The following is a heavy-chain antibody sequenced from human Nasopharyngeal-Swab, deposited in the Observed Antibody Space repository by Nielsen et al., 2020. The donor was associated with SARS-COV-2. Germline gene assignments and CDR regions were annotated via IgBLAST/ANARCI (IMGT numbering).Heavy chain of an antibody. V-gene: IGHV3-23*01. CDR2: ISASGRAT. Sequence: LSLTGVAFGFSLNRYAMIWVRQAPGKGLEWVSGISASGRATYYADSVEGRLTISRDNSRNTLSLQMNNLRAEDTATYYCARGCDTDCFRVDSWGQGTLVTVSS. J-gene: IGHJ4*02. CDR3: ARGCDTDCFRVDS. CDR1: GFSLNRYA. D-gene: IGHD2-21*02.